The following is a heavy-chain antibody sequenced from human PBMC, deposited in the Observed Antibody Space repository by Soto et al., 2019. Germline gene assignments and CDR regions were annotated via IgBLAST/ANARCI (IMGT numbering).Heavy chain of an antibody. CDR1: GFTFSGSA. J-gene: IGHJ6*02. CDR3: TSDTARVYYGMDV. Sequence: EVQLVESGGGLVQPGGSLKLSCAASGFTFSGSAMHWVRQASGKGLEWVGRIRSKANSYATAYAASVKGSFTISRDDSKNTAYLQMNSLKTEDTAVYYCTSDTARVYYGMDVWGQGTTVTVSS. D-gene: IGHD5-18*01. V-gene: IGHV3-73*02. CDR2: IRSKANSYAT.